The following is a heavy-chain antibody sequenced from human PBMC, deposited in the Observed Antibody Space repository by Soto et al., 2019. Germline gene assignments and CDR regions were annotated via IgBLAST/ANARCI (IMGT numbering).Heavy chain of an antibody. CDR2: IYYSGST. V-gene: IGHV4-59*01. D-gene: IGHD6-13*01. CDR1: GCSISSNY. CDR3: ARVVRYSSSWYVSGELPILVNWFDP. J-gene: IGHJ5*02. Sequence: SETLSLTSTVSGCSISSNYWSWIRQPPGKGLEWIGYIYYSGSTNYNPSLKSRVTISVDTSKNQFSLKLSSVTAADTAVYYCARVVRYSSSWYVSGELPILVNWFDPWGQGTLVTVSS.